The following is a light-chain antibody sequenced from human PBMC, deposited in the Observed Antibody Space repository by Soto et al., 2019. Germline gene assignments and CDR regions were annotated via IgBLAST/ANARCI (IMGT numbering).Light chain of an antibody. V-gene: IGKV1-13*02. Sequence: AIQFTQSPSSLSASVGDRVTISCRASQGIKSALVWYQQKPGKSPKLLVYDASSLEGGVPSRFSGSVSGTDFTLTVSSLQPEDLANYYCQQHDTFPLTFGGGTKVEIK. CDR2: DAS. CDR1: QGIKSA. J-gene: IGKJ4*01. CDR3: QQHDTFPLT.